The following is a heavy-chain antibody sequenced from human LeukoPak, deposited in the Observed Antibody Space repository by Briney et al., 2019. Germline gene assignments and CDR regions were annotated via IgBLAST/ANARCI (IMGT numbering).Heavy chain of an antibody. D-gene: IGHD2-15*01. Sequence: ASVKVSCKASGYTFTGYYMHWVRQAPGQGLEWMGWINPNSGGTDYAQKFQGRVTMTRDTSISTAYMELSRLRSDDTAVYYCARHPREYCSGGSCYRFDYWGQGTLVTVSS. CDR1: GYTFTGYY. J-gene: IGHJ4*02. CDR2: INPNSGGT. CDR3: ARHPREYCSGGSCYRFDY. V-gene: IGHV1-2*02.